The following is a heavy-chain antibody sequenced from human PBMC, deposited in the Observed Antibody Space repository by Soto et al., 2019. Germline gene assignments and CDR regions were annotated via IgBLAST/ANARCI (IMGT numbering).Heavy chain of an antibody. V-gene: IGHV3-13*01. CDR1: GFTFSSYD. CDR3: ARQNNMYSSGWYGDFDY. J-gene: IGHJ4*02. Sequence: EVQLVESGGGLVQPGGSLRLSCAASGFTFSSYDMHWVRRATGKGLEWVSAIGTAGDTYYPGSVKGRFTISRENAKNSLYLQMNSLRAEDTAVYYCARQNNMYSSGWYGDFDYWGQGTLVTVSS. CDR2: IGTAGDT. D-gene: IGHD6-19*01.